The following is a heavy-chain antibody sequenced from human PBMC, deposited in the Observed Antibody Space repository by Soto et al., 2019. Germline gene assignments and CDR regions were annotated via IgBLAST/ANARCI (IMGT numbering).Heavy chain of an antibody. CDR2: INHSGST. V-gene: IGHV4-34*01. D-gene: IGHD1-7*01. J-gene: IGHJ4*02. CDR3: ARVSRAELKGPYYFDY. Sequence: SETLSLTCAVYGGSFSGYYWSWIRQPPGKGLEWIGEINHSGSTNYNPSLKSRVTISVDTSKNQFSLKLSSVTAADTAVYYCARVSRAELKGPYYFDYWGQGTLVTVS. CDR1: GGSFSGYY.